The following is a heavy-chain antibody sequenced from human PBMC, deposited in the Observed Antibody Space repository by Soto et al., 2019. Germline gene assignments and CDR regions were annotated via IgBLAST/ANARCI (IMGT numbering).Heavy chain of an antibody. J-gene: IGHJ6*02. Sequence: SETLSLTCTVSGGSISSYYWSWIRQPPGKGLEWIGYIYYSGSTNYNPSLKSRVTISVDTSKNQFSLKLSSVTAADTAVYYCARDYYYYYGMDVWGQGTTVTV. V-gene: IGHV4-59*01. CDR1: GGSISSYY. CDR2: IYYSGST. CDR3: ARDYYYYYGMDV.